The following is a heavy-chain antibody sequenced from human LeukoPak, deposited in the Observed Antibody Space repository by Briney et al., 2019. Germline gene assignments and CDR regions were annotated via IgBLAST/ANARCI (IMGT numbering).Heavy chain of an antibody. CDR3: VRDPILGIPDYFDS. Sequence: GGSLRLSCAASGFIFTDYPIHWVRQTPDKELECVELMSIDGNTKYYANSVRGRFTVSRDNSKNTVYLQMSSLRVEDTAVYYCVRDPILGIPDYFDSWGQGTLVTVSS. D-gene: IGHD1-14*01. V-gene: IGHV3-30-3*01. J-gene: IGHJ4*02. CDR1: GFIFTDYP. CDR2: MSIDGNTK.